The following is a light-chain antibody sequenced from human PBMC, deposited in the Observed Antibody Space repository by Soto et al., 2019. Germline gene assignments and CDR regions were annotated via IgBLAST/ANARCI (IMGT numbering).Light chain of an antibody. CDR1: QDVKTY. CDR3: QEYGVVPR. Sequence: DMQMTQSPSSLSASVGDRVTITCQASQDVKTYLNWYQQKPGKVPKLLIYDASKLEAGVPSRFRGSGSGTDFTLTITSLQPEDTATYYCQEYGVVPRFGPGTKLTIK. J-gene: IGKJ3*01. V-gene: IGKV1-33*01. CDR2: DAS.